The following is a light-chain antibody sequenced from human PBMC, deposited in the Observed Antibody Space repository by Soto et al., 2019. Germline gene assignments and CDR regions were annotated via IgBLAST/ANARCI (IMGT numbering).Light chain of an antibody. CDR1: QSISNW. CDR3: QQYNTYSKT. CDR2: DAS. J-gene: IGKJ1*01. Sequence: DIQMTPSPSTLSASVGDRLTITCRASQSISNWLAWSQQRPGKAPKLLIFDASSLESGVPSRFSGSGSGTEFTLPIRSLQPDDFATYYCQQYNTYSKTFGQGTKVDI. V-gene: IGKV1-5*01.